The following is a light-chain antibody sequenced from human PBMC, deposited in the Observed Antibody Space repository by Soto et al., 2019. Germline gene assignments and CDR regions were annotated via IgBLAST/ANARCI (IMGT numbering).Light chain of an antibody. CDR1: SSDVGGYNY. CDR3: SSYTSSNNYV. J-gene: IGLJ1*01. V-gene: IGLV2-8*01. Sequence: QSVLTQPPSASGSPGQSVTISCTGTSSDVGGYNYVSWYQQYPGKAPKLMIYEVTKRPSGVPDRFSGSKSGITASLTVSGLQTEDEADYYCSSYTSSNNYVFGPGTKVTVL. CDR2: EVT.